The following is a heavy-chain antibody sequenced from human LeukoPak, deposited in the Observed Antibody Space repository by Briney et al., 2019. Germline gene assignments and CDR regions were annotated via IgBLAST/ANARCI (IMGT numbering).Heavy chain of an antibody. CDR3: TTDQEWEPLGYYYYMDV. J-gene: IGHJ6*03. V-gene: IGHV3-64*01. Sequence: PGGSLRLSCAASGFTFSSYAMHWVRQAPGKGLEYVSAISSNGGSTYYANSVKGRFTISRDNSKNTLYLQMGSLRAEDMAVYYCTTDQEWEPLGYYYYMDVWGKGTTVTISS. D-gene: IGHD1-26*01. CDR1: GFTFSSYA. CDR2: ISSNGGST.